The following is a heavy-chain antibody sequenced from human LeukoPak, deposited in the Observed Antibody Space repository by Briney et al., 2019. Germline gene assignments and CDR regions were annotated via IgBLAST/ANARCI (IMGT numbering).Heavy chain of an antibody. Sequence: SETLSLTCTVSGGSMSSWYWSWIRQPPGKGLEWIGYIYDSGSTNYNPSLKSRVTISVDTSKNQLSLKLSSVTAADTAVYYCAREALIEGFYYYMDVWGKGTTVTVSS. CDR2: IYDSGST. CDR1: GGSMSSWY. V-gene: IGHV4-59*01. CDR3: AREALIEGFYYYMDV. J-gene: IGHJ6*03. D-gene: IGHD3-22*01.